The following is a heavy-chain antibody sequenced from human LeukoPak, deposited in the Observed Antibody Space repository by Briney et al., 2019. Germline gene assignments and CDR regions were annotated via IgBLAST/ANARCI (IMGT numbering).Heavy chain of an antibody. CDR2: IFFTGST. CDR1: GGSISGHY. Sequence: SETLSLTCTVSGGSISGHYWSWIRQPAGKGLEWIGRIFFTGSTNYNPSLKGRVTMSVGTSKNQFSLKLSSVTAADTAVYYCARQNGGGGWFDPWGQGTLVTVSS. J-gene: IGHJ5*02. D-gene: IGHD2-15*01. CDR3: ARQNGGGGWFDP. V-gene: IGHV4-4*07.